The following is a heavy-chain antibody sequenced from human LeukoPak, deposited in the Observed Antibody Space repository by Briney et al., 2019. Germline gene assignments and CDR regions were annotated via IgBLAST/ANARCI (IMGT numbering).Heavy chain of an antibody. V-gene: IGHV3-53*01. CDR1: GFSVSNNY. CDR2: IYTGSST. J-gene: IGHJ4*02. CDR3: ARWRYDSSGYGDY. D-gene: IGHD3-22*01. Sequence: GGSLRLSCAVSGFSVSNNYMSWVRQAPGKGLEWVSAIYTGSSTYYADSVKGRFTISRDNSKNTVYLQMNSLRAEDTAVYYCARWRYDSSGYGDYWGQGTLVTVSS.